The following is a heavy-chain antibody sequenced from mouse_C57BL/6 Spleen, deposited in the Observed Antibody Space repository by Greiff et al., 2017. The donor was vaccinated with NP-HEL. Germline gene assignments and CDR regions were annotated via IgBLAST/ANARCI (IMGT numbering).Heavy chain of an antibody. CDR2: IDPEDGAT. J-gene: IGHJ2*01. CDR3: TTIYYYGSSPY. Sequence: EVQLQQSGAELVRPGASVKLSCTASGFNIQDYYMHWVKQRPEPGLVWIGRIDPEDGATEYAPKFQGKATMTADTSSNTAYLQLSSLTSEDTAVYYCTTIYYYGSSPYWGQGTTLTVSS. V-gene: IGHV14-1*01. CDR1: GFNIQDYY. D-gene: IGHD1-1*01.